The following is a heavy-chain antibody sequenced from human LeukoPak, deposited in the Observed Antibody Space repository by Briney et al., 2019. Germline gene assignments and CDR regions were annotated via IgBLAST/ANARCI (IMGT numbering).Heavy chain of an antibody. CDR3: AREGGYCSGGSCYWDDY. CDR1: GFTFSSYS. Sequence: GGSLRLSCAASGFTFSSYSMNWVRQAPGKGLEWVSYISSSSSTIYYADSVKGRFTISRDNAKNSLYLQMNSLRAEDTAVYYCAREGGYCSGGSCYWDDYWSQGTLVTVSS. CDR2: ISSSSSTI. D-gene: IGHD2-15*01. V-gene: IGHV3-48*01. J-gene: IGHJ4*02.